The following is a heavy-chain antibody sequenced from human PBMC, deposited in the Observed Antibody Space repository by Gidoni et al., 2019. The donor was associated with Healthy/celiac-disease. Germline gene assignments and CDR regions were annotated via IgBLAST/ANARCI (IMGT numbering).Heavy chain of an antibody. D-gene: IGHD4-17*01. CDR1: GFTFSSYS. Sequence: EVQLVESGGGLVKPGGSLRLSCAASGFTFSSYSMIWVRQAPGKGLEWVSSMSSSSSYIYYADSVKGRFTISRDNDKNSLYLQMNSLRAEDTAVYYCARAQTTVTTLFDYWGQGTLVTVSS. CDR2: MSSSSSYI. J-gene: IGHJ4*02. CDR3: ARAQTTVTTLFDY. V-gene: IGHV3-21*01.